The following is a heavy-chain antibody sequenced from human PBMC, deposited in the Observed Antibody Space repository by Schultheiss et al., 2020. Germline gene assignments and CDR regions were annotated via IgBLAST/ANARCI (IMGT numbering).Heavy chain of an antibody. V-gene: IGHV3-74*01. Sequence: GGSLRLSCAASGFTFSSYSMNWVRQAPGKGLVWVSRINSDGSSTSYADSVKGRFTISRDNAKNTLYLQMNSLRAEDTAVYYCARVGGDYVSGMDVWGQGTTVTVSS. D-gene: IGHD4-17*01. CDR2: INSDGSST. J-gene: IGHJ6*02. CDR3: ARVGGDYVSGMDV. CDR1: GFTFSSYS.